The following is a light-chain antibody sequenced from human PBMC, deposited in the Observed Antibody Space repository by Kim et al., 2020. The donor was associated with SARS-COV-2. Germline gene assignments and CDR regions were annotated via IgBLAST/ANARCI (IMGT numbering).Light chain of an antibody. V-gene: IGLV1-44*01. J-gene: IGLJ1*01. CDR3: AAWDDSLKGYV. CDR1: SSNIGGNT. CDR2: TND. Sequence: ELTQPPSTSGTPGQRVTISCSGRSSNIGGNTVNWYQQVPGTAPKLLIHTNDQRPSGVPDRFSGSKSGTSASLAIRGLQSEDEADYYCAAWDDSLKGYVFGTGTQLTVL.